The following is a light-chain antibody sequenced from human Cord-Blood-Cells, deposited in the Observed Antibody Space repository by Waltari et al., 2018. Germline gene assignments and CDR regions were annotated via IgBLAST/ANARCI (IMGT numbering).Light chain of an antibody. CDR2: EGS. V-gene: IGLV2-23*01. Sequence: QSALTQPASVSGSPGQSITISCPGTSIDVGSYNLFSWYQQHPGKAPKLIIYEGSKRPSGVSNRFSGSKSGNTASLTISGLQAEDEADYYCCSYAGSSTLVFGGGTKLTVL. CDR1: SIDVGSYNL. CDR3: CSYAGSSTLV. J-gene: IGLJ3*02.